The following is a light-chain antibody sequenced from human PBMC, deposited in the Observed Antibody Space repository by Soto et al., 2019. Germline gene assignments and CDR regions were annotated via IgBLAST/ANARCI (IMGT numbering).Light chain of an antibody. J-gene: IGKJ1*01. CDR3: QQYNSYWT. V-gene: IGKV1-5*01. CDR2: DAS. Sequence: DIQMTQSPSTLSASVGDRVTITCRASQSISSSLAWYQQRPGKAPKLLIYDASSLESGVPSRFSGSGSGTEFTLTINSLQPDDFATYYGQQYNSYWTFGQGTKVEIK. CDR1: QSISSS.